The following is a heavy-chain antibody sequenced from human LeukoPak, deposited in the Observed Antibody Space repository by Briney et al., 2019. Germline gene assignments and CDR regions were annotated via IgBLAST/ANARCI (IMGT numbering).Heavy chain of an antibody. D-gene: IGHD3-10*01. CDR2: INPNSGGT. J-gene: IGHJ6*03. CDR3: ARDLVWFGDLHSKHYYYYYMDV. CDR1: GYTFTGYY. V-gene: IGHV1-2*02. Sequence: ASVKVSCKASGYTFTGYYMHWVRQAPGQGLEWMGWINPNSGGTNYAQKFQGRVTMTRDTSISTAYMELSRLRSDDTAVYYCARDLVWFGDLHSKHYYYYYMDVWGKGTTVTVSS.